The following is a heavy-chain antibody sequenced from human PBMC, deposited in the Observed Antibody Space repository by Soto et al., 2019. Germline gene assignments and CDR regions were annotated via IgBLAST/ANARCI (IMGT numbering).Heavy chain of an antibody. CDR3: ARVVVVVPNYYYYMDV. J-gene: IGHJ6*03. Sequence: ASVKVSCKASGGTFTSYGISWVRQAPGQGLEWMGWISAYNGNTNYAQKLQGRVTMTTDTSTSTAYMELRSLRSDDTAVYYCARVVVVVPNYYYYMDVWGKGTTVTVSS. V-gene: IGHV1-18*01. CDR2: ISAYNGNT. CDR1: GGTFTSYG. D-gene: IGHD2-2*01.